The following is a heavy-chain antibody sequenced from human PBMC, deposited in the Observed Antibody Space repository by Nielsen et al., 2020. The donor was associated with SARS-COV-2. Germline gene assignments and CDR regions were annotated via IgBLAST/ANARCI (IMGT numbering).Heavy chain of an antibody. CDR1: GFSLSNYW. CDR2: IRRDSGAR. D-gene: IGHD1-26*01. Sequence: GGSLRPSCVGSGFSLSNYWMSWVRQAPGRGLEWVANIRRDSGARFYVDSVKGRFTISRDNAKNSLYLQMNSLRAEDTAVYYCVRDTGAWDFDYWGQGTLITVSS. CDR3: VRDTGAWDFDY. V-gene: IGHV3-7*01. J-gene: IGHJ4*02.